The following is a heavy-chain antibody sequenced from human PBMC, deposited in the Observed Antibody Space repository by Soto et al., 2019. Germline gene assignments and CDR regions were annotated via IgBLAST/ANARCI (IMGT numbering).Heavy chain of an antibody. Sequence: QVQLQESGPGLVKPSETLSLTCTVSGGSISSYYWSWIRQPPGKGLEWIGYIYYSGSTNYNPSLKSRVTLXLXTFXNQFSLKLSSVTAADPAVYYCARARGWYSAYYFDYWGQGTLVTVSS. J-gene: IGHJ4*02. V-gene: IGHV4-59*01. CDR3: ARARGWYSAYYFDY. CDR1: GGSISSYY. D-gene: IGHD6-19*01. CDR2: IYYSGST.